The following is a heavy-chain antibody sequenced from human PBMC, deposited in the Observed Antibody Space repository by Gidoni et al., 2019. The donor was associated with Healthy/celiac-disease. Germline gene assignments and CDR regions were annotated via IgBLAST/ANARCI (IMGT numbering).Heavy chain of an antibody. D-gene: IGHD4-17*01. Sequence: EVQLLESGGGLVQPGGSLRLSCAASGFTFRSYAMSWVRQAPGKGLEWVSAISGSGGSTYYADSVKGRFTISRDNSKNTLYLQMNSLRAEDTAVYYCAKDGVDYGDYRYFDLWGRGTLVTVSS. CDR1: GFTFRSYA. J-gene: IGHJ2*01. CDR2: ISGSGGST. CDR3: AKDGVDYGDYRYFDL. V-gene: IGHV3-23*01.